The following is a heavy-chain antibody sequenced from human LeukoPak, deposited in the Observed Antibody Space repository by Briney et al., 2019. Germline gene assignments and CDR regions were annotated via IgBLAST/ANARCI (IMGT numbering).Heavy chain of an antibody. Sequence: GGSLRLSCAASGFTFSSYSMNWVRQAPGKGLEWVSSISSSYIYYADSVKGRFTISRDNAKNSLYLQMNSLRAEDTAVYYCARNWGSGDYWGQGTLVTVSS. V-gene: IGHV3-21*01. CDR3: ARNWGSGDY. CDR2: ISSSYI. CDR1: GFTFSSYS. D-gene: IGHD7-27*01. J-gene: IGHJ4*02.